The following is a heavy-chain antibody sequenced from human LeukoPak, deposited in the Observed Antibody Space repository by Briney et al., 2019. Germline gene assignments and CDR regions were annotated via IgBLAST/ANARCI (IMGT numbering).Heavy chain of an antibody. CDR1: GYTFSSYW. D-gene: IGHD3-3*01. Sequence: KPGESLLISCKGTGYTFSSYWIGWVRQLPGKGLEWMGIIYPGDSDTRYSPSLQGQVTISVDTSIGTAYLQWSSLKASDTAIYYCARQNDFRLDYWGQGTLVTVSS. CDR2: IYPGDSDT. CDR3: ARQNDFRLDY. J-gene: IGHJ4*02. V-gene: IGHV5-51*01.